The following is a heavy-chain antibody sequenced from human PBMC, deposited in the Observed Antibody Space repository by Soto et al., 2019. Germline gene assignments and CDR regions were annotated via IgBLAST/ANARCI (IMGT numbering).Heavy chain of an antibody. Sequence: PGGSLRLSCAASGFTFSSYGMHWVRQAPGKGLEWVAVIWYDGSNKYYADSVKGRFTISRDNSKNTLYLQMNSLRAEDTAVYYCARETQYSSGWYFASYYYYYGMDVWGQGTTVTVSS. J-gene: IGHJ6*02. V-gene: IGHV3-33*01. CDR1: GFTFSSYG. D-gene: IGHD6-19*01. CDR3: ARETQYSSGWYFASYYYYYGMDV. CDR2: IWYDGSNK.